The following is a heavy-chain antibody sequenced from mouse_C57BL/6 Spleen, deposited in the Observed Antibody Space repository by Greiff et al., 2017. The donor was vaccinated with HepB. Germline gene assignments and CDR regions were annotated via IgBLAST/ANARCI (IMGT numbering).Heavy chain of an antibody. D-gene: IGHD1-1*01. J-gene: IGHJ2*01. Sequence: DVHLVESGGGLVKPGGSLKLSCAASGFTFSDYGMHWVRQAPEKGLEWVAYISSGSSTIYYADTVKGRFTISRDNAKNTLFLQMTSLRSEDTAMYYCARKYYEDFDYWGQGTTLTVSS. V-gene: IGHV5-17*01. CDR2: ISSGSSTI. CDR3: ARKYYEDFDY. CDR1: GFTFSDYG.